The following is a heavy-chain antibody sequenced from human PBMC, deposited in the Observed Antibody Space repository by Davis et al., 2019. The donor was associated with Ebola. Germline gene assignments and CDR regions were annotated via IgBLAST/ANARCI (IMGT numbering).Heavy chain of an antibody. J-gene: IGHJ4*02. CDR3: ARGFLRVDY. V-gene: IGHV3-48*01. CDR2: ISSSSSTI. CDR1: GFTFSSYS. Sequence: GESLKISCAASGFTFSSYSMNWVRQAPGKGLECVSYISSSSSTISYADSVKGRFTISRDNAKNLLFLQMNSLRGEDTAVYYCARGFLRVDYWGQGTLVTVSS.